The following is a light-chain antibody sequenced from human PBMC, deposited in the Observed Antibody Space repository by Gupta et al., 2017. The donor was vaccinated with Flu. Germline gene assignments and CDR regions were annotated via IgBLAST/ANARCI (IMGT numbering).Light chain of an antibody. CDR3: QLKDNYPWA. J-gene: IGKJ1*01. CDR2: AAS. V-gene: IGKV1-12*01. Sequence: DQQKPGEAPKLLMSAASSGERGVPKGFSGSGCGREFTLTISRRQPEDYAGYYCQLKDNYPWAFGQGTKVEIK.